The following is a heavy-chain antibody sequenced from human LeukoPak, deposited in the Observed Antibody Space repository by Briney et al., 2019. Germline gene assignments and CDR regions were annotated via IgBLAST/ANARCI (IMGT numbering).Heavy chain of an antibody. Sequence: GGSLRLSCAASGFSFSSYVMHWVRQAPGKGLEWVAIISYDGRNKYYADSVKGRFTISRDNSKNTLYLQMNSLRAEDTAVYYCAREGSGYYYADYWGQGTLVTVSS. J-gene: IGHJ4*02. CDR2: ISYDGRNK. V-gene: IGHV3-30*07. D-gene: IGHD3-22*01. CDR3: AREGSGYYYADY. CDR1: GFSFSSYV.